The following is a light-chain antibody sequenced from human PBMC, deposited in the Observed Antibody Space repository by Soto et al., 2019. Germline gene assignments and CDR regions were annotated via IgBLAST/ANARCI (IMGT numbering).Light chain of an antibody. CDR3: SSYAGSTLWV. CDR2: EVS. V-gene: IGLV2-8*01. J-gene: IGLJ3*02. Sequence: QSALTQSPSASGSPGQSVTISCTGTSSDVGNYKYVSWYQQHPGKAPKLMIYEVSKRPSGVPDRFSGSKSGNTASLTVSGLPVDDEDDYYCSSYAGSTLWVFGGGTKLTVL. CDR1: SSDVGNYKY.